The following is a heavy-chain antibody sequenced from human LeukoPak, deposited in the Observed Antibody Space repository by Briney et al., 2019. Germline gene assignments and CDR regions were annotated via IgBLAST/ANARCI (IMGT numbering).Heavy chain of an antibody. D-gene: IGHD3-22*01. J-gene: IGHJ4*02. CDR1: GFTFSSYA. V-gene: IGHV3-23*01. Sequence: GGSLRLSCAASGFTFSSYAMSWVRQAPGKGLERVSSISGSGDSTYYADSVKGRFTISRDNSKNTLFLQMNSLRAEDTAVYYCAKDQSVTMIVVVSFDYWGQGTLVTVSS. CDR2: ISGSGDST. CDR3: AKDQSVTMIVVVSFDY.